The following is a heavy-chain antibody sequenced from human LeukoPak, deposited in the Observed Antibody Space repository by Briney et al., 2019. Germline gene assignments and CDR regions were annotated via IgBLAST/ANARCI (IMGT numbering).Heavy chain of an antibody. Sequence: PGGSLRLSCAAAGSTFSSYGMHWVRQAPGKGLEWVAVIWYDGSNKYYADSVKGRFTISRDNSKNTLYLQMNSLRAEDTAVYYCARDQDGYNSHYFDYWGQGTLVTVSS. CDR2: IWYDGSNK. J-gene: IGHJ4*02. V-gene: IGHV3-33*01. CDR3: ARDQDGYNSHYFDY. CDR1: GSTFSSYG. D-gene: IGHD5-24*01.